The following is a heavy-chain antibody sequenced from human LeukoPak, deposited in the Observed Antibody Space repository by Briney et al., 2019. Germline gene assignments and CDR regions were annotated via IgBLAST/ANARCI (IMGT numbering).Heavy chain of an antibody. V-gene: IGHV3-64*01. CDR3: ARGGWSSSWAKPFDY. D-gene: IGHD6-13*01. Sequence: GGSLRLSCAASGFTFNKYAIHWVRQAPGKGLEYVSSISSDAGSTYYASSVKGRFTISRDKSKNTVYLQMGGLRAEDMAVYYCARGGWSSSWAKPFDYWGQGSLVTVSS. J-gene: IGHJ4*02. CDR2: ISSDAGST. CDR1: GFTFNKYA.